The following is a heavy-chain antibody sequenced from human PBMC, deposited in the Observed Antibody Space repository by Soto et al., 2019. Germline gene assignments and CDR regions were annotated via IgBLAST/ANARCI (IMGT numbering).Heavy chain of an antibody. D-gene: IGHD2-8*02. CDR2: IIPILGIA. CDR3: ARVLVLAWFEA. J-gene: IGHJ5*02. V-gene: IGHV1-69*02. Sequence: QVQLVQSGAEVKKPGYSVKVSCKASGGTFSSYTISWVRQAHGQGIEWMGRIIPILGIANYAQKFQGRVTLTADKSTSTAYMELSSLRSEDTAVYYCARVLVLAWFEAWGQGTLVTVSS. CDR1: GGTFSSYT.